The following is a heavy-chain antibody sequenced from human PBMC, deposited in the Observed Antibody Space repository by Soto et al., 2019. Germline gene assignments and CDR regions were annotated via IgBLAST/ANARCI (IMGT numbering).Heavy chain of an antibody. CDR1: GGSISSYY. D-gene: IGHD4-17*01. CDR2: IYYSGST. Sequence: SETLSLTCTVSGGSISSYYWSWIRQPPGKGLEWIGYIYYSGSTNYNPSLKSRVTISVDTSKNQFSLKLSSVTAADTAVYYCARVTVSTIYYYYYYMDVWGKGTTVTVSS. J-gene: IGHJ6*03. CDR3: ARVTVSTIYYYYYYMDV. V-gene: IGHV4-59*01.